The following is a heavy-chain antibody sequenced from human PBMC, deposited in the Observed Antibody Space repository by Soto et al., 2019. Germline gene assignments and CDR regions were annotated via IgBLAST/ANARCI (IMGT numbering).Heavy chain of an antibody. CDR3: ERTVVVAATGVHFDY. V-gene: IGHV4-31*11. Sequence: PSETLSLTCAVSGASVSSTYWWSWVRQHPGKGLEWIGYIYYSGSTYYNPSLKSRVTISVDTSKNQFSLKLSSVTAADTAVYYCERTVVVAATGVHFDYWGQGTLVTVSS. D-gene: IGHD2-15*01. CDR2: IYYSGST. CDR1: GASVSSTYW. J-gene: IGHJ4*02.